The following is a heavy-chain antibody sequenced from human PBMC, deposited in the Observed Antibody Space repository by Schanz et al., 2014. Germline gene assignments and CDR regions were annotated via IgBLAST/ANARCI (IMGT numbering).Heavy chain of an antibody. J-gene: IGHJ3*02. V-gene: IGHV3-7*01. D-gene: IGHD3-3*01. CDR2: IKHDGSEK. CDR1: GFAFDTYW. CDR3: ARVGGTYYDFWSGVPPTVMHDGFDI. Sequence: EVQLVESGGGLVEPGGSLGLSCAASGFAFDTYWMSWVRQAPGKGLEWVANIKHDGSEKYYVDSVKGRFTISRDNAKNSMYLEMNSLRAEDTAVFYCARVGGTYYDFWSGVPPTVMHDGFDIWGQGTMVTVS.